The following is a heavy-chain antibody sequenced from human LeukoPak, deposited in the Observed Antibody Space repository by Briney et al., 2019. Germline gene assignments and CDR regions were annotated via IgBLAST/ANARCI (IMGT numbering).Heavy chain of an antibody. CDR1: GYSISSGYY. D-gene: IGHD3-22*01. CDR3: ARDPATYYYDSSGIWDAFDI. V-gene: IGHV4-38-2*02. J-gene: IGHJ3*02. CDR2: IYHSGST. Sequence: PSATLSLTCTVSGYSISSGYYWGWIRQPPGKELEWIGSIYHSGSTSYNPSLKSRVTISVDTSKNQFSLKLSSVTAADTAVYYCARDPATYYYDSSGIWDAFDIWGRGTTVTVSS.